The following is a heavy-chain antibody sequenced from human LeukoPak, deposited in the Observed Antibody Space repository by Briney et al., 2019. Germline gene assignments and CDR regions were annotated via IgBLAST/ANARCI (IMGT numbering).Heavy chain of an antibody. CDR1: GGSISSYY. Sequence: SETPSLTCTVSGGSISSYYWSWIRQPPGKGLEWIGYIYYSGSTNYNPSPKSRVTISVDTSKNQFSLKLSSVTAADTAVYYCARVGAGRYSSGWPPVGFFGGPNWFDPWGQGTLVTVSS. CDR3: ARVGAGRYSSGWPPVGFFGGPNWFDP. V-gene: IGHV4-59*01. J-gene: IGHJ5*02. CDR2: IYYSGST. D-gene: IGHD6-19*01.